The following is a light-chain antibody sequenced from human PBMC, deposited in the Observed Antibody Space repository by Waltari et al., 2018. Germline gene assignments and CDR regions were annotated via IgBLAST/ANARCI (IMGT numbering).Light chain of an antibody. CDR2: QDN. CDR3: QTWDSATAV. Sequence: SYEVTQPPSVSVSPGQTAIITCSGDKLGDKYACWYQQRPGQSPVLLIYQDNKRPTGIPERFSGSNSGNTATLTISGTQAMDEDDYYCQTWDSATAVFGGGTKLAVL. J-gene: IGLJ3*02. V-gene: IGLV3-1*01. CDR1: KLGDKY.